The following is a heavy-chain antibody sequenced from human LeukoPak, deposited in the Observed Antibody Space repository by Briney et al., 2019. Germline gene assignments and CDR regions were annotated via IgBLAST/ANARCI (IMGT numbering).Heavy chain of an antibody. CDR1: GYTFTGYY. CDR3: ARIAAAGTRGAFDI. CDR2: INPNSGGT. V-gene: IGHV1-2*02. Sequence: ASVKVSCKASGYTFTGYYMHWVRQAPGQGLEWMGWINPNSGGTNYAQKFQGRVTMTRDTSISTAYMELSRLRSDDTAVYYCARIAAAGTRGAFDIWGQGTMVTVPS. D-gene: IGHD6-13*01. J-gene: IGHJ3*02.